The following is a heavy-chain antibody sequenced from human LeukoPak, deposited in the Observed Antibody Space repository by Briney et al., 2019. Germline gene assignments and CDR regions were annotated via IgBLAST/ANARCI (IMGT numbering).Heavy chain of an antibody. CDR2: IIPILGIA. CDR1: GGTFSSYA. D-gene: IGHD3-10*01. V-gene: IGHV1-69*04. Sequence: SVKVSCKASGGTFSSYAISWVRQAPGQGLEWMGRIIPILGIANYAQKFQGRVTITADKSTSTAYMELSSLRSEDTAVYYCARDEVTMVRGVTTGAFDIWGQGTMVTVSS. J-gene: IGHJ3*02. CDR3: ARDEVTMVRGVTTGAFDI.